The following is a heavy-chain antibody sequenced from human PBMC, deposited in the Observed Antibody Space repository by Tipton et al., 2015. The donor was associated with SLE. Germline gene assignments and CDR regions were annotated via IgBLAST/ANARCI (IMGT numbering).Heavy chain of an antibody. D-gene: IGHD1-26*01. CDR3: ATGILVRFSGSLPIYAYTI. V-gene: IGHV1-2*02. Sequence: QVQLVQSGAEVKKPGASVKVSCKASGYTFTSYDINWVRQATGQGLEWMGWMNPNSGGTNYAQKFQGRVTMTRDTSISTAYMELSRLRSDDTAVYYCATGILVRFSGSLPIYAYTIWGPGTMVTVSS. CDR1: GYTFTSYD. CDR2: MNPNSGGT. J-gene: IGHJ3*02.